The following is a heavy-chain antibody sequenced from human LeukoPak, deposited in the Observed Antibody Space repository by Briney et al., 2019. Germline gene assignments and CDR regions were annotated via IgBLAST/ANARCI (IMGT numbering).Heavy chain of an antibody. J-gene: IGHJ4*02. CDR1: GFTFSNYE. V-gene: IGHV3-48*03. D-gene: IGHD5-18*01. CDR3: ARDLVQLWSKDY. CDR2: ISSSGRNI. Sequence: GGSLRLSCAASGFTFSNYELNWVRQAPGKGLEWVSYISSSGRNIYYADSVNGRFTISRDNAKNSLYLQMNSLRAEDTAVYYCARDLVQLWSKDYWGQGTLVTVSS.